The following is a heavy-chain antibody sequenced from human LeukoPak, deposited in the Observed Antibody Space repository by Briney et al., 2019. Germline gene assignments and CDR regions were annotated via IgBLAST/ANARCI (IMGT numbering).Heavy chain of an antibody. CDR2: ISAYNANP. CDR1: GDTFTGYA. Sequence: PLASVKVSCKASGDTFTGYAISCGRRAPGPGLKWRRGISAYNANPTSAQKFQGRVTMPKDTSPSTGYLELRRLRSDDTAVYYCARDYNFRETYTWLDPWGQGTLVTVSS. D-gene: IGHD1-20*01. CDR3: ARDYNFRETYTWLDP. J-gene: IGHJ5*02. V-gene: IGHV1-18*01.